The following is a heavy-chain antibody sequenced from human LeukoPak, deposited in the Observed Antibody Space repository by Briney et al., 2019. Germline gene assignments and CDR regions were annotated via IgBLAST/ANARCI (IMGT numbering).Heavy chain of an antibody. Sequence: GGSLRLSCAASGFTFSSYAMSWVRQAPGKGLEWVSAISGSGGSTYYADSVKGRFTVSRDNSKNTLYLQMNSLRAEDTAVYYCARSRDGYNYLDYWGQGTLVTVSS. J-gene: IGHJ4*02. V-gene: IGHV3-23*01. D-gene: IGHD5-24*01. CDR1: GFTFSSYA. CDR2: ISGSGGST. CDR3: ARSRDGYNYLDY.